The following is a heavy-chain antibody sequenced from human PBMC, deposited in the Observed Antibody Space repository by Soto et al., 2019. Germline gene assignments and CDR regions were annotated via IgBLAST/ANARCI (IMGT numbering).Heavy chain of an antibody. J-gene: IGHJ3*02. CDR2: ISGSGGST. D-gene: IGHD6-25*01. CDR3: AKVRRLRDAFDI. CDR1: GFTFSRYG. V-gene: IGHV3-23*01. Sequence: EVQLLESGGGLVQPGGSLRLSCAASGFTFSRYGMSWVRQAPGKGLEWVSAISGSGGSTYYADSVKGRFTISRDNSKNTLYLQMNSLRAEDTAVYYCAKVRRLRDAFDIWGQGTMVTVSS.